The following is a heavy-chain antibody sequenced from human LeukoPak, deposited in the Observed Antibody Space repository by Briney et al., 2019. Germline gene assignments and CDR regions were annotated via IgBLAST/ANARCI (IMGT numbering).Heavy chain of an antibody. CDR2: INHSGST. V-gene: IGHV4-34*01. D-gene: IGHD2-21*01. CDR1: GGSFSGYY. J-gene: IGHJ5*02. Sequence: SETLSLTCAVYGGSFSGYYWSWIRQPPGKGLGWIGEINHSGSTNYNPSLKSRVTISVDTSKNQFSLKLSSVTAADTAVYYCARAGIVVVYHWFDPWGQGTLVTVSS. CDR3: ARAGIVVVYHWFDP.